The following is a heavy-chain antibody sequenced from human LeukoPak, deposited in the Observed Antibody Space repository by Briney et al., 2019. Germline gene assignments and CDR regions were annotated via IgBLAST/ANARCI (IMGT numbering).Heavy chain of an antibody. Sequence: GGSLRLSCAASGFTVSSNYMSWVRQAPGKGLEWVSVIYSGGSTYYADSVKGRFTISRDNSKNTLYLQMNSLRAEDTAIYYCAKVRGATWYYYMDVWGKGTTVTVSS. D-gene: IGHD5-12*01. CDR3: AKVRGATWYYYMDV. CDR2: IYSGGST. CDR1: GFTVSSNY. J-gene: IGHJ6*03. V-gene: IGHV3-66*01.